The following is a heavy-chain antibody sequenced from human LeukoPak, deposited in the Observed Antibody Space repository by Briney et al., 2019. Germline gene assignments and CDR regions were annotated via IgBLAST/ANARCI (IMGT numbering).Heavy chain of an antibody. CDR2: ISSSSSTI. D-gene: IGHD6-13*01. CDR1: GFTFSSYS. CDR3: ARAGGSSTWYVWYFQH. V-gene: IGHV3-48*01. Sequence: GGSLRLSCAVSGFTFSSYSMDWDRQAPGKGLEWVSYISSSSSTIYYADSVKGRFTISRDNSKNTLDLQMNSLRAEDTAVYYCARAGGSSTWYVWYFQHWGQGTLVTVSS. J-gene: IGHJ1*01.